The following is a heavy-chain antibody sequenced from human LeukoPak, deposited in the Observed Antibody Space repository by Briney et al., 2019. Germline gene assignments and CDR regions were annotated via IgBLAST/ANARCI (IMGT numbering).Heavy chain of an antibody. V-gene: IGHV4-59*01. CDR1: GGSISSYY. CDR2: IYYSGST. D-gene: IGHD5-18*01. CDR3: ARAVDTAMVYYFDC. J-gene: IGHJ4*02. Sequence: SETLSLTCTVSGGSISSYYWSWIRQPPGKGLEWIGYIYYSGSTNYNPSLKSRVTISVDTSKNQFSLKLSSVTAADTAVYYCARAVDTAMVYYFDCWGQGTLVTVSS.